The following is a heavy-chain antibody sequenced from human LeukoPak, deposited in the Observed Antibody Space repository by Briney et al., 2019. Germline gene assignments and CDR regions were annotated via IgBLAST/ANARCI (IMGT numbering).Heavy chain of an antibody. CDR1: GFSLRTRGRC. CDR3: ARTRTSSPFDY. CDR2: IDWDDDK. D-gene: IGHD6-13*01. Sequence: SGPTLVNPTPTLTLTCTFSGFSLRTRGRCVSWIRQPPGKALEWLARIDWDDDKFYRTSLKTRLTISKDTSKNQVVLTMTNMDPVDTATYYCARTRTSSPFDYWGQGTLVTVSS. J-gene: IGHJ4*02. V-gene: IGHV2-70*17.